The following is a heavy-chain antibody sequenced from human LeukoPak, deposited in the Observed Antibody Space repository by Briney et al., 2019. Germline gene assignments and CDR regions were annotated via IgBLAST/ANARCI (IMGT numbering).Heavy chain of an antibody. CDR3: ARLKHSHDSSGYYYYYGMDV. V-gene: IGHV3-7*01. Sequence: GGSLRLSCAASGFTFSIYWMSWVRQAPGKGLEWVANIKQDGSEKYYVDSVKGRSTISRDNAKNSVYLQMNSLRAEDTAVYYCARLKHSHDSSGYYYYYGMDVWGQGTTVTVSS. CDR1: GFTFSIYW. CDR2: IKQDGSEK. D-gene: IGHD3-22*01. J-gene: IGHJ6*02.